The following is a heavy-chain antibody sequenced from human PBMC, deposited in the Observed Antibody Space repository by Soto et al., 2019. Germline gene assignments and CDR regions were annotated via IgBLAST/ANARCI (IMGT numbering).Heavy chain of an antibody. J-gene: IGHJ4*02. V-gene: IGHV4-34*01. CDR3: ARKRLDFWSGYYTGMVGYDY. Sequence: PSETLSLTCAVYGGSFSGYYWSWIRQPPGKGLEWIGEINHSGSTNYNPSLKSRVTISVDTSKNQFSLKLSSVTAADTAVYCCARKRLDFWSGYYTGMVGYDYWGQGTLVTVSS. CDR1: GGSFSGYY. CDR2: INHSGST. D-gene: IGHD3-3*01.